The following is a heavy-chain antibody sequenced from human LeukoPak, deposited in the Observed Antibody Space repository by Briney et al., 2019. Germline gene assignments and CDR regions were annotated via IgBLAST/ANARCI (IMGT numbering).Heavy chain of an antibody. CDR3: ARVRGSHCSGGSCYPIYADY. CDR1: GYTFTSYG. Sequence: ASVKVSCKASGYTFTSYGISWVRQAPGQGLEWMGWISAYNGNTNYAQKLRGRVTMTTDTSTSTAYMELRSLRSDDTAVYYCARVRGSHCSGGSCYPIYADYWGQGTLVTVSS. J-gene: IGHJ4*02. CDR2: ISAYNGNT. V-gene: IGHV1-18*01. D-gene: IGHD2-15*01.